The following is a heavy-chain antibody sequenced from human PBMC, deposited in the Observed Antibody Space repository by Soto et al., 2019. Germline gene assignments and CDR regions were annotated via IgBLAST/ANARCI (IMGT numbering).Heavy chain of an antibody. CDR2: NYYSGST. J-gene: IGHJ4*02. CDR1: GGSISSYY. V-gene: IGHV4-59*08. Sequence: SETLSLTCTVSGGSISSYYWSWIRQPPGKGLEWIGYNYYSGSTNYNPSLKSRITISVDTSKNQFSLKLSTVTAADTAVYYCARLNYGDFDYWGQGTLVTVSS. D-gene: IGHD4-17*01. CDR3: ARLNYGDFDY.